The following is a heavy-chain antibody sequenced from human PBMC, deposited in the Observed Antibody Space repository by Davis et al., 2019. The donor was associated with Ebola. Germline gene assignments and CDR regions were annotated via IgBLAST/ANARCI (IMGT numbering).Heavy chain of an antibody. CDR3: AAAVVVPATNFYYYGMDV. D-gene: IGHD2-2*01. V-gene: IGHV1-69*13. J-gene: IGHJ6*02. Sequence: SVKVSCKASGDTFGGYAISWVRQAPGQGLEWMGGIIPIFGTTNYAQKFQGRVTITADGSTSTAYMELSSLRSEDTAVYYCAAAVVVPATNFYYYGMDVWGQGITVTVSS. CDR2: IIPIFGTT. CDR1: GDTFGGYA.